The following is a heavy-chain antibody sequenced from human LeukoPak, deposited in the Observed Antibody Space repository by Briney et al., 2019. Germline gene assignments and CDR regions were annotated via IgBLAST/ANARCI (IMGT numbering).Heavy chain of an antibody. CDR1: GGSISSRSNY. J-gene: IGHJ4*02. CDR3: ARSSGHYDSSDYYHGYFDY. Sequence: SETLSLTCTVSGGSISSRSNYWGWIRQPPGKGLEWIGSIYHGGSTDYNPSLKSRVTISVDTSKNQFSLKLSSVTAADTAVFYCARSSGHYDSSDYYHGYFDYWGQGTLVTVSS. D-gene: IGHD3-22*01. V-gene: IGHV4-39*07. CDR2: IYHGGST.